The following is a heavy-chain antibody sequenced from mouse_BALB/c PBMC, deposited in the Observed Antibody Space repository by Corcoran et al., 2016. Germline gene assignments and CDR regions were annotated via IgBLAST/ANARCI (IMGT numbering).Heavy chain of an antibody. J-gene: IGHJ4*01. CDR1: GYTFTNYG. V-gene: IGHV9-3-1*01. D-gene: IGHD1-1*01. CDR2: INTYTGEP. CDR3: AITTEVADYYAMDY. Sequence: QIQLVQSGPELKKPGETVKISCKASGYTFTNYGMNWVKQAPGKGLKWMGWINTYTGEPTYADDFKGRFAFSLETSASTAYLQINNRKNEDTATYFCAITTEVADYYAMDYWGQGTSVTVSS.